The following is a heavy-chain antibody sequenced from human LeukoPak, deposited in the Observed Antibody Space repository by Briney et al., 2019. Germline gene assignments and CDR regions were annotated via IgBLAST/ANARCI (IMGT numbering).Heavy chain of an antibody. CDR2: IYYSGST. CDR3: ARVLWFGVYYFDY. J-gene: IGHJ4*02. Sequence: SETLSLTCTVSGGSISSSGYYWGWIRQPPGKGLEWIGSIYYSGSTYYNPSLKSRITISVDTSKNQFSLKLSSVTAADTAVYYCARVLWFGVYYFDYWGQGTLVTVSS. V-gene: IGHV4-39*07. CDR1: GGSISSSGYY. D-gene: IGHD3-10*01.